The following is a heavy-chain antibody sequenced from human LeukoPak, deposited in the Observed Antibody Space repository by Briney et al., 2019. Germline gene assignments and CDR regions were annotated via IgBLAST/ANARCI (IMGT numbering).Heavy chain of an antibody. CDR1: GGTFSSYA. CDR2: IIPIFGTA. V-gene: IGHV1-69*05. CDR3: ARGSSTYYYMDV. Sequence: SVKVSCKASGGTFSSYAISWVRQAPGQGLEWLGGIIPIFGTANYAQKFQGRVTITTDESTSTAYMELSSLRSEDTAVYYCARGSSTYYYMDVWGKGTTVTVSS. J-gene: IGHJ6*03. D-gene: IGHD3-10*01.